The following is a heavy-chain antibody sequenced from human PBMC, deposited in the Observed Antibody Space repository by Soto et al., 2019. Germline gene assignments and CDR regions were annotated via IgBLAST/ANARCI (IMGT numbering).Heavy chain of an antibody. V-gene: IGHV3-23*01. Sequence: GGSLRLSCAASGFTFSSYAMSWVRQAPGKGLEWVSAISGSGGSTYYADSVKGRFTISRDNSKNTLYLQMNSLRAEDTAVYYCAKVTYDSSGYTVTLDYWGQGTLVTVSS. CDR1: GFTFSSYA. CDR2: ISGSGGST. CDR3: AKVTYDSSGYTVTLDY. J-gene: IGHJ4*02. D-gene: IGHD3-22*01.